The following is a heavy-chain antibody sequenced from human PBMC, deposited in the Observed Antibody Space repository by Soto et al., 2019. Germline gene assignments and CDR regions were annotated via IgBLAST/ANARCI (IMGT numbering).Heavy chain of an antibody. CDR3: TRHVANGFTFDL. V-gene: IGHV4-59*08. CDR1: GGSISGYY. D-gene: IGHD2-21*01. Sequence: QVQLQESGPGLVKPSETLSLTCTVSGGSISGYYWSWVRQSPGTGLEWIGYIYYIGNTKYNPSLKHRXXIXVXXSKHQFSLKVNSVTAADTAVYYCTRHVANGFTFDLWGRGALVTVSS. CDR2: IYYIGNT. J-gene: IGHJ2*01.